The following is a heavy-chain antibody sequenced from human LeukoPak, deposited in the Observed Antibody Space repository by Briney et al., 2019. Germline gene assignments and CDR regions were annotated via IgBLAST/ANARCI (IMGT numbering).Heavy chain of an antibody. V-gene: IGHV3-74*01. Sequence: GGSLRLSCAASGFTFSSYWMHWVRQAPGKGLVWVSRINSDGSSTNYADSVKGRFTISRDNAKNSLYLQMNSLRAEDTAVYYCARDGGYSTPVEIYYYYGMDVWGQGTTVTVSS. CDR2: INSDGSST. J-gene: IGHJ6*02. CDR1: GFTFSSYW. CDR3: ARDGGYSTPVEIYYYYGMDV. D-gene: IGHD6-13*01.